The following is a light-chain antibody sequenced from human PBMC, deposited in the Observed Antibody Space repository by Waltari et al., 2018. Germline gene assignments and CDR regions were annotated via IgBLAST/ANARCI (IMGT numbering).Light chain of an antibody. J-gene: IGLJ2*01. Sequence: QSALTQPASVSASPGQSITISCTRTSSDVGGYNYVSWYQQHPGKAPKLMIYDVSKPPSGVSNRFSGSKSGNTASLTISGLQAEDEADYYCCSYAGSSTVVFGGGTKLTVL. CDR1: SSDVGGYNY. CDR2: DVS. V-gene: IGLV2-23*02. CDR3: CSYAGSSTVV.